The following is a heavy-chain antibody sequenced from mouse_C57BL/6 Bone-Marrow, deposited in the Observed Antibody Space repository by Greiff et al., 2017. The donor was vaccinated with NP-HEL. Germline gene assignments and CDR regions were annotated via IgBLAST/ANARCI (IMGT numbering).Heavy chain of an antibody. V-gene: IGHV1-5*01. CDR3: TRTTTVVGFDY. Sequence: VQLQQSGTVLARPGASVKMSCKTSGYTFTSYWMHWVKQRPGQGLEWIGAIYTGNSDTSYNQKFKGKAKLTAVTSASTADMELSSLTNEDSAVYYCTRTTTVVGFDYWGQGTTLTVSS. D-gene: IGHD1-1*01. CDR1: GYTFTSYW. J-gene: IGHJ2*01. CDR2: IYTGNSDT.